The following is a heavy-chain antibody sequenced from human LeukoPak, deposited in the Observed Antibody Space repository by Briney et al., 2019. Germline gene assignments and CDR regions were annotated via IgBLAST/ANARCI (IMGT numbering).Heavy chain of an antibody. Sequence: PSETLSLTCTVSGGSISSGSYDWYWIRQPAGKGLEWIGHIYTSGSTDYNPSLKSRVTISVDTSKNQFSLKLSSVTAADTAVYYCARDLSEVTAGYYYYYYMDVWGKGTTVTVSS. V-gene: IGHV4-61*09. CDR2: IYTSGST. D-gene: IGHD5-18*01. CDR1: GGSISSGSYD. CDR3: ARDLSEVTAGYYYYYYMDV. J-gene: IGHJ6*03.